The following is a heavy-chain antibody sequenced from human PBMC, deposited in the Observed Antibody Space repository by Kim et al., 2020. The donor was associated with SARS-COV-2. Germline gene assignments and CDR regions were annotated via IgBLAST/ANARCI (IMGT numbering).Heavy chain of an antibody. V-gene: IGHV4-39*01. J-gene: IGHJ4*02. Sequence: SETLSLTCTVSGGSISSSSYYWGWIRQPPGKGLEWIGSIYYSGSTYYNPSLKSRVTISVDTSKNQFSLKLSSVTAADTAVYYCARHHTSYGSGIEPFDYWGQGTLVTVSS. CDR1: GGSISSSSYY. CDR3: ARHHTSYGSGIEPFDY. CDR2: IYYSGST. D-gene: IGHD3-10*01.